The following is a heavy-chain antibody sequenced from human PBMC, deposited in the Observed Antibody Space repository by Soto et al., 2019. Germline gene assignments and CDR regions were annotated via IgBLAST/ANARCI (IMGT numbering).Heavy chain of an antibody. V-gene: IGHV3-7*01. Sequence: GGSLRLSCAASGFTFSRYWMNWVRQAPGKGLEWVANIKQDGTEKNYVDSVKGRFTISRDNARNSLYLQMDSLRAEDTAVYFCATRDTTMITGMDSFHIWGQGTMVTVSS. CDR3: ATRDTTMITGMDSFHI. CDR1: GFTFSRYW. D-gene: IGHD5-18*01. CDR2: IKQDGTEK. J-gene: IGHJ3*02.